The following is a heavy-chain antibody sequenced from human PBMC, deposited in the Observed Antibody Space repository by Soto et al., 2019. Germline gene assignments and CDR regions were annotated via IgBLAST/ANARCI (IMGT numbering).Heavy chain of an antibody. CDR2: IWYDGTNK. CDR1: GFTFSSYG. J-gene: IGHJ4*02. V-gene: IGHV3-33*06. CDR3: AKDRRYGKWLADY. D-gene: IGHD6-19*01. Sequence: QVQLVESGGGVVQPGRSLRLSCAASGFTFSSYGMHWVRQAPGKGLEWVTSIWYDGTNKYYGDSVKGRFTISRDNSKNTRYLQMNSLRVEDSAVYYCAKDRRYGKWLADYWGQGTLVTVSS.